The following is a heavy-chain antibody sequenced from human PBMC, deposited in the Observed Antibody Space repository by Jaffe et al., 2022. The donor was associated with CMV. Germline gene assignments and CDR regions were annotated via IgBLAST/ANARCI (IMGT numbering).Heavy chain of an antibody. CDR1: GGSISSYY. D-gene: IGHD3-3*01. Sequence: QVQLQESGPGLVKPSETLSLTCTVSGGSISSYYWSWIRQPPGKGLEWIGYIYYSGSTNYNPSLKSRLTISVDTSKNQFSLKVTSVTAADTAVYYCARAHPSGYIKSWGQGTLVTVSS. CDR3: ARAHPSGYIKS. CDR2: IYYSGST. V-gene: IGHV4-59*01. J-gene: IGHJ5*02.